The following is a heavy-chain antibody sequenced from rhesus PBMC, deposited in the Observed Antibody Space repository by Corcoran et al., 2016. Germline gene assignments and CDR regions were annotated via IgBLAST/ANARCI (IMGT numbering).Heavy chain of an antibody. D-gene: IGHD3-16*01. CDR2: ISGSSGRP. CDR3: ARDSGSYYQNRFDV. Sequence: QVQLQESGPGLVKPSETLSLTCAVSGGSISSSNWWSWIRQPPGKGLEWIGYISGSSGRPHYNPPLKGRVTISKDTSKNQFSLKLSSVTAADTAVYYCARDSGSYYQNRFDVWGPGVLVTVSS. J-gene: IGHJ5-1*01. CDR1: GGSISSSNW. V-gene: IGHV4S19*01.